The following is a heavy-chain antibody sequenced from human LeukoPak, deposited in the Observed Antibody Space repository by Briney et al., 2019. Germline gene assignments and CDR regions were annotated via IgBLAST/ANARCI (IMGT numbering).Heavy chain of an antibody. Sequence: PGGSLRLSCTASGFTFGDYAINWVRQSPGKGLEWVGFIRTKAYGGTTEYAASVKGRFTISRDDSKSVAYLQMNSLKTEDTAVYYCSNNYYDSSSSSYYYYGMDVWGQGTTVTVSS. D-gene: IGHD3-22*01. CDR1: GFTFGDYA. V-gene: IGHV3-49*04. CDR3: SNNYYDSSSSSYYYYGMDV. J-gene: IGHJ6*02. CDR2: IRTKAYGGTT.